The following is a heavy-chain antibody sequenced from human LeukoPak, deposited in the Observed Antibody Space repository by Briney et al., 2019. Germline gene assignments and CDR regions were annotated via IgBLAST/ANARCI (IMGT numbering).Heavy chain of an antibody. D-gene: IGHD2-2*01. CDR1: GGSISSGDYY. Sequence: SETLSLTCTVSGGSISSGDYYWSWIRQPPGKGLEWIGYIYYSGSTYYNPSLKSRVTISVDRSKNQFSLKLSSVTAADTAVYYCAKSPGCSSTSCERWDYYYYMDVWGKGTTVTVSS. J-gene: IGHJ6*03. CDR2: IYYSGST. V-gene: IGHV4-30-4*08. CDR3: AKSPGCSSTSCERWDYYYYMDV.